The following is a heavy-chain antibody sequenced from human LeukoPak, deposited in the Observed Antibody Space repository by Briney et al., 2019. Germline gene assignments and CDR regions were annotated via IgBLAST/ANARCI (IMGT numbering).Heavy chain of an antibody. J-gene: IGHJ6*02. D-gene: IGHD2-15*01. Sequence: GGSLRLSCAASNFTFGSFWLNWVRLVPGKGQLWVSRINLDGSDTEYADSVKGRFTVSRDNARNTLYLEMRSLSVQDSDLYYCARVRNGYSSGLDVWGPGTWVTVSS. V-gene: IGHV3-74*01. CDR3: ARVRNGYSSGLDV. CDR1: NFTFGSFW. CDR2: INLDGSDT.